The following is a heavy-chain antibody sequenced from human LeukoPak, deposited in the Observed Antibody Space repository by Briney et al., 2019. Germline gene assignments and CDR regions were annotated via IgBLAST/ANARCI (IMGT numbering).Heavy chain of an antibody. CDR2: IYYSGST. D-gene: IGHD2-2*01. J-gene: IGHJ4*02. CDR1: GGSISSYY. CDR3: ARNSGYCSSTSCYLFALDY. Sequence: SETLSLTCTVSGGSISSYYWSWIRQPPVKGLEWIGYIYYSGSTNYNPSLKSRVTISVDTSKNQFSLKLSSVTAADTAVYYCARNSGYCSSTSCYLFALDYWGQGTLVTVSS. V-gene: IGHV4-59*01.